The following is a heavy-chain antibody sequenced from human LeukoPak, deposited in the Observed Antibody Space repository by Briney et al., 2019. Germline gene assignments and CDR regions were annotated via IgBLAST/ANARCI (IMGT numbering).Heavy chain of an antibody. CDR3: ARQSRDGSKTRGYYFDY. CDR2: IYPADSDT. D-gene: IGHD3-10*01. V-gene: IGHV5-51*01. Sequence: GESLKISCRGSGYYFTNYWIGWVRQMPGKGLESMGIIYPADSDTTYSPSFQGQVTISADKSISTVYLQWSSLKASDSAMYYCARQSRDGSKTRGYYFDYWGQGTLVTVSS. J-gene: IGHJ4*02. CDR1: GYYFTNYW.